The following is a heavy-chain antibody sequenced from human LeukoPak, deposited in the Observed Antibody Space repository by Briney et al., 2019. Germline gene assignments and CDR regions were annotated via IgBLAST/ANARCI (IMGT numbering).Heavy chain of an antibody. CDR2: TYYTGNT. CDR1: GGSISSGDYY. J-gene: IGHJ3*02. Sequence: PSETLSLTCIVSGGSISSGDYYWTWIRQPPGKGLEWIGYTYYTGNTYYNASLKSRVTISVDTSKNQFSLKLSSVTAADTAVYYCARAHPHGYCSSTSCPLDAFDIWGQGTMVTVSS. D-gene: IGHD2-2*03. V-gene: IGHV4-30-4*08. CDR3: ARAHPHGYCSSTSCPLDAFDI.